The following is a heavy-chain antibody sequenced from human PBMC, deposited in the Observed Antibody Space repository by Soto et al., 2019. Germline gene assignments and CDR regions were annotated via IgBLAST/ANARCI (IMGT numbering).Heavy chain of an antibody. Sequence: AASVKVSCKASGYTFTSYDINWVRQATGQGLEWMGWMNPNSGNTGYAQKFQGRVTMTRNTSISTAYMELSSLRSEDTAVYYCARGRGPTMVRGVIRFDYWGQGTLVTVSS. CDR1: GYTFTSYD. CDR3: ARGRGPTMVRGVIRFDY. J-gene: IGHJ4*02. V-gene: IGHV1-8*01. D-gene: IGHD3-10*01. CDR2: MNPNSGNT.